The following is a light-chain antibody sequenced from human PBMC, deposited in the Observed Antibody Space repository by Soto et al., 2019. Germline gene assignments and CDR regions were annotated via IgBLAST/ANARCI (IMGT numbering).Light chain of an antibody. Sequence: QSVLTQPASVSGSPGQSITISCTGTSSDVGSYNLVSWYQQHPGKAPKLMIYEGSKRPSGVSNRFSGSKSGNTASLTISGLQAEDEADYYCCSYAGSSTLRVFGTGTKVTVL. CDR1: SSDVGSYNL. CDR3: CSYAGSSTLRV. CDR2: EGS. J-gene: IGLJ1*01. V-gene: IGLV2-23*01.